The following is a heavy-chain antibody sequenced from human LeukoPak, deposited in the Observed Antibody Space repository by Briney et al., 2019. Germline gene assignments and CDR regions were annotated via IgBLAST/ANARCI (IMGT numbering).Heavy chain of an antibody. V-gene: IGHV3-23*01. D-gene: IGHD3-16*01. CDR1: GFTFSSYA. CDR2: FSGSDENT. CDR3: AKDRYDYVWGSYDEYYFDY. J-gene: IGHJ4*02. Sequence: PGGSLRLSCAASGFTFSSYAMSWVRQAPGKGLEWVSSFSGSDENTHHADSVKGRFTISRDNSKNTLYLQMNSLRVEDTATYYCAKDRYDYVWGSYDEYYFDYWGQGTLVTVSS.